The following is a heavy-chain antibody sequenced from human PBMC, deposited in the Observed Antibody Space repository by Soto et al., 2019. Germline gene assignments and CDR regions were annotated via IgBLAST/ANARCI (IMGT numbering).Heavy chain of an antibody. CDR1: GGFISSGGYY. CDR2: IYYSGST. D-gene: IGHD1-20*01. CDR3: ARAALTGTTPDYYYYYGMDV. Sequence: PSETLSLTCTVSGGFISSGGYYWSWIRQHPGKGLEWIGYIYYSGSTYYNPSLKRRVTLSVDTAKHPFSLKLSSVTAAVTAVYYCARAALTGTTPDYYYYYGMDVWGQGTTVTVSS. V-gene: IGHV4-31*03. J-gene: IGHJ6*02.